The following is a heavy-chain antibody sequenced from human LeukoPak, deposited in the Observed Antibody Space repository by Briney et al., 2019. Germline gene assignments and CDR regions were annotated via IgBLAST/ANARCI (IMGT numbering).Heavy chain of an antibody. V-gene: IGHV3-74*01. J-gene: IGHJ4*02. CDR1: GFTFSSYW. CDR2: INTDGSTT. Sequence: PGGSLRLSCAASGFTFSSYWMHWVRQAPGKGLVWASRINTDGSTTNYADSVKGRFTISRDNAKNTLYLQMNSLTVEDTAVYYCGRESSSSVTLDYWGQGTLVTVSS. D-gene: IGHD6-6*01. CDR3: GRESSSSVTLDY.